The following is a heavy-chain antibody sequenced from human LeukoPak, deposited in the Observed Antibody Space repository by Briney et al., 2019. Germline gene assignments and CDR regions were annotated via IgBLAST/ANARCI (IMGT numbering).Heavy chain of an antibody. CDR3: ARGRHPIRRPCSGGSCYLRIPSSSNYYYGMDV. J-gene: IGHJ6*02. CDR1: GGSISSGGYS. CDR2: IYHSGST. V-gene: IGHV4-30-2*01. D-gene: IGHD2-15*01. Sequence: SQTLSLTCAVSGGSISSGGYSWSWIRQPPGKGLEWIGYIYHSGSTNYNPSLKSRVTISVDTSKNQFSLKLSSVTAADTAVYYCARGRHPIRRPCSGGSCYLRIPSSSNYYYGMDVWGQGTTVTVSS.